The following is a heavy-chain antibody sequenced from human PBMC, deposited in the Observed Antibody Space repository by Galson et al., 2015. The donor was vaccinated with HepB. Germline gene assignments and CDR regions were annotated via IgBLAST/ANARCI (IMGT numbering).Heavy chain of an antibody. CDR2: ISYDGSNK. Sequence: SLRLSCAASGFTFSSYGMHWVRQAPGKGLEWVAVISYDGSNKYYADSVKGRFTISRDNSKNTLCLQMNSLRAEDTAVYYCAKFSRDYYDSSGYWSAAFDIWGQGTMVTVSS. D-gene: IGHD3-22*01. J-gene: IGHJ3*02. CDR1: GFTFSSYG. V-gene: IGHV3-30*18. CDR3: AKFSRDYYDSSGYWSAAFDI.